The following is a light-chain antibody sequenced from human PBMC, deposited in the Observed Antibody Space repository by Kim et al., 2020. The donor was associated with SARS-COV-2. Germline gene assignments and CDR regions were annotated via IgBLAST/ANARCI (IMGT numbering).Light chain of an antibody. V-gene: IGLV2-8*01. CDR3: TTHGGYNYV. CDR1: GSDCGCYNN. Sequence: PGHSGPVSCSETGSDCGCYNNVPWYQQHPGKAPNLIIYEVTKRPSGVPDRFSGSKSGNTASLTVSGLQAEDEADYYCTTHGGYNYVFGTGTKVTVL. J-gene: IGLJ1*01. CDR2: EVT.